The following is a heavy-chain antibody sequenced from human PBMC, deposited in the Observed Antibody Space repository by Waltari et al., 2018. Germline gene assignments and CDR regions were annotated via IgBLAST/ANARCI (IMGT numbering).Heavy chain of an antibody. J-gene: IGHJ4*02. Sequence: GGIIPIFGTANYAQKFQGRVTITADESTSTAYMELSSLRSEDTAVYYCARSYRGSGWYISFDYWGQGTLVTVSS. V-gene: IGHV1-69*01. D-gene: IGHD6-19*01. CDR2: IIPIFGTA. CDR3: ARSYRGSGWYISFDY.